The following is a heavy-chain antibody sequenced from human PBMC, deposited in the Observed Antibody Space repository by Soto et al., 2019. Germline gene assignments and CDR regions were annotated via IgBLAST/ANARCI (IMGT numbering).Heavy chain of an antibody. J-gene: IGHJ4*02. Sequence: GPLRLSCAASGFTFSSYGMHRVRQAPGNGLERLAVISYDGSNKSYADSVKGRFTTSRDNSKNTLYLKMNSLRAEDTAVYYCAKDRRLDYYDSSGYPPGYWGQGTLVTVSS. CDR3: AKDRRLDYYDSSGYPPGY. D-gene: IGHD3-22*01. CDR2: ISYDGSNK. CDR1: GFTFSSYG. V-gene: IGHV3-30*18.